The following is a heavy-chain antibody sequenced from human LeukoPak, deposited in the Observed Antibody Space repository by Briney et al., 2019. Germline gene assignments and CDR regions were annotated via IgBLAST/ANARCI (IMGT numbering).Heavy chain of an antibody. CDR1: GYTFTSYY. Sequence: ASVKVSCKASGYTFTSYYMHWVRQAPGQGLEWMGIINPSGGSTSYAQKFQGRVTMTRDMSTSTVYMELSSLRSEDTAVYYCATFIVGATTFDYWGQGTLVTVSS. CDR2: INPSGGST. D-gene: IGHD1-26*01. V-gene: IGHV1-46*01. J-gene: IGHJ4*02. CDR3: ATFIVGATTFDY.